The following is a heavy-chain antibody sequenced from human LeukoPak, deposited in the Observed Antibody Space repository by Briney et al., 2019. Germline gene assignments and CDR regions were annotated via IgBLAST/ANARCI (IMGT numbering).Heavy chain of an antibody. Sequence: PGESLRISCKGSGYTFSSYWIGWVRQMPGKGLEWMGIIYPGDSDTRYSPSLQGQVTISVDTSIGTAYLQWSSLKASDTAIYYGARQNDFRLDYWGQGTLVTVSS. CDR1: GYTFSSYW. D-gene: IGHD3-3*01. V-gene: IGHV5-51*01. CDR2: IYPGDSDT. CDR3: ARQNDFRLDY. J-gene: IGHJ4*02.